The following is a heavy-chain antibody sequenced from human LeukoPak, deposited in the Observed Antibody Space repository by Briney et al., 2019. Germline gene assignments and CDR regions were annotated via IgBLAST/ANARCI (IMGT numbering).Heavy chain of an antibody. CDR3: AKYLSGSFPRFDY. CDR1: GSTFSSDA. V-gene: IGHV3-23*01. D-gene: IGHD1-26*01. Sequence: GGSLRLSCAASGSTFSSDAMSWVRQAPGKGLEWVSAISGSGGSTYYAESVKGRFTISRDNSKNTLYLQMNSLRAEDTAVYYCAKYLSGSFPRFDYWGQGTLVTVSS. J-gene: IGHJ4*02. CDR2: ISGSGGST.